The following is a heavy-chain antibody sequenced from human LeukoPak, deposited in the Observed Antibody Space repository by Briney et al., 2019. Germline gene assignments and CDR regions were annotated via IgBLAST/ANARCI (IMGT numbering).Heavy chain of an antibody. V-gene: IGHV4-39*01. CDR1: GGSISSSSYY. CDR3: ARRSYDFWSGYPYNWFDP. J-gene: IGHJ5*02. Sequence: SETLSLTCAVSGGSISSSSYYWGWIRQPPGKGLEWIGSIYYSGSTYYNPSLKSRVTISVDTSKNQFSLKLSSVTAADTAVYYCARRSYDFWSGYPYNWFDPWGQGTLVTVSS. CDR2: IYYSGST. D-gene: IGHD3-3*01.